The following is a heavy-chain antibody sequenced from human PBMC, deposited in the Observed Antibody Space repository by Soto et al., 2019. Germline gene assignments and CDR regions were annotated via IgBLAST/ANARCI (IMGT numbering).Heavy chain of an antibody. D-gene: IGHD2-21*02. CDR2: ISAYNGNT. CDR3: ARLYCGGDCYHYYYYGMDV. J-gene: IGHJ6*02. Sequence: ASVKVACKASGYTITIYGISWLRQATGQGLEWMGWISAYNGNTNYAQKLQGRVTMTTDTSTSTAYMELRSLRSDDTAVYYCARLYCGGDCYHYYYYGMDVWGQGTTVTVSS. V-gene: IGHV1-18*01. CDR1: GYTITIYG.